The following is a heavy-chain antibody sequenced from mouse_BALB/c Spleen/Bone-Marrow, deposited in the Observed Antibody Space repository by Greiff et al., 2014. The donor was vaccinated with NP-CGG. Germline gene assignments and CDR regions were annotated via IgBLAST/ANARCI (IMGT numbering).Heavy chain of an antibody. J-gene: IGHJ3*01. CDR3: ANYYYGSSLFAY. V-gene: IGHV14-3*02. D-gene: IGHD1-1*01. CDR1: GFNIKDTY. CDR2: IDPANGNT. Sequence: VQLQQPGAELVKPGASVKLSCTASGFNIKDTYMHWVKQRPEQGLEWIGRIDPANGNTKYDPKFQGKATITADTSSNTAYLQLSSLTSEDTAVCYCANYYYGSSLFAYWGQGTLVTVSA.